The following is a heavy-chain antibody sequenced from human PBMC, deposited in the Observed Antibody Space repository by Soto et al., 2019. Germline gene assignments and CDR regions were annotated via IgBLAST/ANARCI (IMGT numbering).Heavy chain of an antibody. CDR2: IIPILGIA. Sequence: SVKVSCKASGGTFSSYTISWVRQAPGQGLEWMGRIIPILGIANYAQKFQGRVTITADKSTSAAYMELSSLRSEDTAVYYCARRWRDPSFSGYDQWGQGTQVTVSS. J-gene: IGHJ4*02. V-gene: IGHV1-69*02. CDR1: GGTFSSYT. CDR3: ARRWRDPSFSGYDQ. D-gene: IGHD3-3*02.